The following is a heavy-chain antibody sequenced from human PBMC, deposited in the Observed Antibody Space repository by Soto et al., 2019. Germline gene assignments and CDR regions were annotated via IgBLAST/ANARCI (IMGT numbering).Heavy chain of an antibody. D-gene: IGHD6-13*01. Sequence: SVKVSCKASGGTFSSYAISWVRQAPGQGLEWMGGIIPIFGTANYAQKFQGRVTITADESTSTAYMELNSLRSEDTAVYYCARGGPGIAAAGGLYGMDVWGQGTTVTVSS. CDR2: IIPIFGTA. J-gene: IGHJ6*02. CDR3: ARGGPGIAAAGGLYGMDV. V-gene: IGHV1-69*13. CDR1: GGTFSSYA.